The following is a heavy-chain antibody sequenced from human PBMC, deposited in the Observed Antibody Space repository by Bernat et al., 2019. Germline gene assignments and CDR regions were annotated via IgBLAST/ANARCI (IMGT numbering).Heavy chain of an antibody. Sequence: EVQLVESGGGLVKPGGSLRLSCAASGFTFSNAWMNWVRQAPGKGLEWVGRIKSKTDGGTTDYAAPVKGRFTISRDDSKNTLYLQMNSLKTEDTAVYCCTTDSEGWEPLTPLDYWGQGTLVTVSS. D-gene: IGHD2-15*01. CDR2: IKSKTDGGTT. CDR1: GFTFSNAW. J-gene: IGHJ4*02. V-gene: IGHV3-15*07. CDR3: TTDSEGWEPLTPLDY.